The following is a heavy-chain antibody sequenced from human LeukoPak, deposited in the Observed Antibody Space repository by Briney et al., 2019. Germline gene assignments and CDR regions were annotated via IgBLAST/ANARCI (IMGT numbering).Heavy chain of an antibody. D-gene: IGHD1-26*01. CDR1: GESLSKYY. CDR2: INHRGST. CDR3: ASSVGSTAY. J-gene: IGHJ4*02. Sequence: SETLSLTCAVYGESLSKYYWTWIRQSPGKGLEWIGEINHRGSTNLNPSLKSRVTLSVDTSKHQFSLKLTSMTAADAAVYYCASSVGSTAYWGQGTLVTVSS. V-gene: IGHV4-34*01.